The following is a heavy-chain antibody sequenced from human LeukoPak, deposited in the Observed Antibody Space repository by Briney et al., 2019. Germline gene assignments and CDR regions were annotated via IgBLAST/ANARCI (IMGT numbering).Heavy chain of an antibody. V-gene: IGHV3-7*01. J-gene: IGHJ4*02. CDR2: IKQDASQE. D-gene: IGHD3-3*01. CDR3: ARGVVYPAWSGPHWSDY. Sequence: GSLRLSCAASGFTFSSYWMSWVRQAPGKGPEWVAHIKQDASQEYHVDSVKGRFTISRDNAKNSLYLQMNSLRAEDTAVYYCARGVVYPAWSGPHWSDYWGQGALVTVSS. CDR1: GFTFSSYW.